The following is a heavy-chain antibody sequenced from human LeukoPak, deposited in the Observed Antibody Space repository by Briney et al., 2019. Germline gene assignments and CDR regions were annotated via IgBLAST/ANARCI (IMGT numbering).Heavy chain of an antibody. CDR3: AHRHRGVASDI. Sequence: SGPTLVNPTQSLTLTCTFSGFSFSSGGVGVGWTRQPPGGALEWLGVIYENDEKLYSSSLQNRLSITKDTSRNRVVLTMANMDPVDTATYYCAHRHRGVASDIWGQGTMVTVSS. CDR1: GFSFSSGGVG. V-gene: IGHV2-5*01. J-gene: IGHJ3*02. CDR2: IYENDEK. D-gene: IGHD2-15*01.